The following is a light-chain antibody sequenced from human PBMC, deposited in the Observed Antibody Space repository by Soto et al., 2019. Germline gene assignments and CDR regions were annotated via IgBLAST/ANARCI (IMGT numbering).Light chain of an antibody. CDR2: DNN. V-gene: IGLV1-51*01. Sequence: QSVLTQPPSVSAAPGQKVTISCSGSSSNIGNNFVSWYQQLPGTAPKLLIYDNNKRPSGIPDRFSGSQSGTSATLGITGLQTGDEADYYCEAWDDSLNGHVFGGGTKLTVL. CDR1: SSNIGNNF. CDR3: EAWDDSLNGHV. J-gene: IGLJ3*02.